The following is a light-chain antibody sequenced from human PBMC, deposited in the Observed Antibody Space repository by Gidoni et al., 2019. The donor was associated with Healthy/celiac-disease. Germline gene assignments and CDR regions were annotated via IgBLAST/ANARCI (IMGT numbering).Light chain of an antibody. J-gene: IGKJ1*01. Sequence: DIVMTQSPDFLAVSLGERATINGKSSQSVSYSSNNKNYLAWYQQKPGQPPKLLIYWASTRESGVPDRFSGSGSGTDFTLTISSLQAEDVAVYYCQQYYSTSWTFGQGTKVEIK. CDR2: WAS. CDR1: QSVSYSSNNKNY. V-gene: IGKV4-1*01. CDR3: QQYYSTSWT.